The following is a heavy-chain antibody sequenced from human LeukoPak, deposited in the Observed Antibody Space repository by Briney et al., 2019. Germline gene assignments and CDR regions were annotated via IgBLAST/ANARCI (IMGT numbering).Heavy chain of an antibody. J-gene: IGHJ6*03. Sequence: SETLSLTCTVSGGSISSSSYYWGWIRQPPGKGLEWIGSIYYSGSTYYNPSLKSRVTISVDPSKHQFSLTLSSVTAADTAGYYCARDTPYDILTGYSFPMDVWGKGTTVTVSS. V-gene: IGHV4-39*07. CDR2: IYYSGST. D-gene: IGHD3-9*01. CDR3: ARDTPYDILTGYSFPMDV. CDR1: GGSISSSSYY.